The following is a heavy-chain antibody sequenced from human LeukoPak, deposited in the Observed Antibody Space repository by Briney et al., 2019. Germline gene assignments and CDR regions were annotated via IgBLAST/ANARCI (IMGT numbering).Heavy chain of an antibody. CDR2: ISWNSGSI. D-gene: IGHD6-13*01. CDR3: AKDMAGQQLYYFDY. J-gene: IGHJ4*02. CDR1: GFTFDDYA. Sequence: GGSLRLSCAASGFTFDDYAMHWVRQAPGKGLEWVSGISWNSGSIGYADSVKGRFTISRDNAKNSLYLQMNSLRAEDMALYYWAKDMAGQQLYYFDYWGQGTLVTVSS. V-gene: IGHV3-9*03.